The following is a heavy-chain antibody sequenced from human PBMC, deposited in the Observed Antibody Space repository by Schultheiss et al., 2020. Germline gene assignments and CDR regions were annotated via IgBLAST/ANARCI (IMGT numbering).Heavy chain of an antibody. J-gene: IGHJ4*02. Sequence: GGSLRLSCAASGFTFSNYWMHWVRQAPGKGLVWVSGIYNDGTRTTYADSLKGRFTISRDNAKNTLYLQMNSLRAEDTAVYYCARGLGYCSGDKCYSPLGYWGQGTLFTVSS. D-gene: IGHD2-15*01. V-gene: IGHV3-74*03. CDR2: IYNDGTRT. CDR1: GFTFSNYW. CDR3: ARGLGYCSGDKCYSPLGY.